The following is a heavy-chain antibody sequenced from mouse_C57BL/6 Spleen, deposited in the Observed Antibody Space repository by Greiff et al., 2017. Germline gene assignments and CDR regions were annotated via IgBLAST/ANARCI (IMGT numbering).Heavy chain of an antibody. CDR1: GYTFTSYW. D-gene: IGHD2-3*01. V-gene: IGHV1-61*01. Sequence: QVQLQQPGAELVRPGSSVKLSCKASGYTFTSYWMDWVKQRPGQGLEWIGNIYPSDSETHYNQKFKDKATLTVDKSSSTAYMQLSSLTSEDSAVYYCARGNDGYNVWGTGTTVTVSS. CDR3: ARGNDGYNV. CDR2: IYPSDSET. J-gene: IGHJ1*03.